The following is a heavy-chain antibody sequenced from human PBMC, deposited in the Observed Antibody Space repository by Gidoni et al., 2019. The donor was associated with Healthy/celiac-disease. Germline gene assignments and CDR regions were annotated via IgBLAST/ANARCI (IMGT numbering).Heavy chain of an antibody. CDR2: ISGSGGST. Sequence: EVQLLESGGGLVQPGGSLRLSCAASGFTFSSYAMSRVRQAPGKGLEWVSAISGSGGSTYYADSVKGRFTISRDNSKNTLYLQMNSLRAEDTAVYYCAKDSRGLRVIDYWGQGTLVTVSS. CDR1: GFTFSSYA. V-gene: IGHV3-23*01. J-gene: IGHJ4*02. D-gene: IGHD4-17*01. CDR3: AKDSRGLRVIDY.